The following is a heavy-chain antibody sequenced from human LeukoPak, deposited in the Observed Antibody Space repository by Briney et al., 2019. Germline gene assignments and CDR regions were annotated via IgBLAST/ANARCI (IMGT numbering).Heavy chain of an antibody. D-gene: IGHD3-3*01. CDR1: GGTFSSYT. V-gene: IGHV1-69*04. CDR2: IIPILGIA. J-gene: IGHJ6*02. CDR3: ARDQRLILEWLSSSRYGMDV. Sequence: GASVKVSCKASGGTFSSYTISWVRQAPGQGLEWMGRIIPILGIANYAQKFQGRVTITADKSTSTAYKELSSLRSEDTAVYYCARDQRLILEWLSSSRYGMDVWGQGTTVTVSS.